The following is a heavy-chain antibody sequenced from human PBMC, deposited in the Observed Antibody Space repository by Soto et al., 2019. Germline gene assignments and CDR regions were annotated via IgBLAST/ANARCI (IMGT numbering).Heavy chain of an antibody. D-gene: IGHD6-6*01. Sequence: QVQLVESGGGVVQPGRSLRLSCAASGFTFRSYGMHWVRQAPGKGLEWVAVIWYDGGNKHYADSVTGRFTISRDNSKNRLYLQMKSLRAEDTAVYYCARVPYSSSGAPFRYYGMDVWGQGTTVTVSS. CDR3: ARVPYSSSGAPFRYYGMDV. CDR2: IWYDGGNK. J-gene: IGHJ6*02. CDR1: GFTFRSYG. V-gene: IGHV3-33*01.